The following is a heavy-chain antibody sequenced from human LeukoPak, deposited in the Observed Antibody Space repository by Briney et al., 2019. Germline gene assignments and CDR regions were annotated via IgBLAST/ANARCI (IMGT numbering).Heavy chain of an antibody. CDR3: ARGEEVVYCSGGSCYNWFDP. V-gene: IGHV1-8*01. Sequence: ASVKVSCKASGYTFTSYDINWVRQATGQGLEWMGWMNPNSGNTGYARKFQGRVTMTRNTSISTAYMELSSLRSEDTAVYYCARGEEVVYCSGGSCYNWFDPWGQGTLVTVSS. D-gene: IGHD2-15*01. CDR1: GYTFTSYD. J-gene: IGHJ5*02. CDR2: MNPNSGNT.